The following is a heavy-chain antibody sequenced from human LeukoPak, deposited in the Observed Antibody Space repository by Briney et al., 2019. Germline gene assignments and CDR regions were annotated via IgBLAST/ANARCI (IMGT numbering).Heavy chain of an antibody. CDR3: ASLPGDFDWLLPQVDAFDI. CDR2: ISGSGGST. CDR1: GFTFSSYA. J-gene: IGHJ3*02. D-gene: IGHD3-9*01. V-gene: IGHV3-23*01. Sequence: TGGSLRLSCAASGFTFSSYAMSWVRQAPGKGLEWVSAISGSGGSTYYADSVKGRFTISRDNSKNTLYLQMNSLRAEDTAVYYCASLPGDFDWLLPQVDAFDIWGQGTMVTVSS.